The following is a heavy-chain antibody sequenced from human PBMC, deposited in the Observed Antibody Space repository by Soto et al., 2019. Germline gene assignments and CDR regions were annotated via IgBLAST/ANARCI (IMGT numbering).Heavy chain of an antibody. Sequence: ASVKVSCKASGYTFSDYYMHWVRQAPGQGLEWMGWINPNSGGTKYAPKFQGGVTMTRDTSITTAYMELSRLRSGDTAVYYCAREPATAKPEGVDFWGQGTLVTVSS. V-gene: IGHV1-2*02. CDR1: GYTFSDYY. CDR2: INPNSGGT. D-gene: IGHD1-1*01. J-gene: IGHJ4*02. CDR3: AREPATAKPEGVDF.